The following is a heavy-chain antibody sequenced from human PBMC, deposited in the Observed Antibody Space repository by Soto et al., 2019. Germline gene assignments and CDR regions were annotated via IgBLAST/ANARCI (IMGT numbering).Heavy chain of an antibody. CDR1: GFTFSSYA. CDR2: ISGSGGST. Sequence: EVQLLESGGGLVQPGGSLRLSCAASGFTFSSYAMSWVRQAPGKGLEWVSAISGSGGSTYYADSVKGRFTISRDNSKNTLYLQVNSLRAEDTAVYYCAKTSMITFGGVIPWGTYFDYWGQGTLVTVSS. CDR3: AKTSMITFGGVIPWGTYFDY. V-gene: IGHV3-23*01. J-gene: IGHJ4*02. D-gene: IGHD3-16*02.